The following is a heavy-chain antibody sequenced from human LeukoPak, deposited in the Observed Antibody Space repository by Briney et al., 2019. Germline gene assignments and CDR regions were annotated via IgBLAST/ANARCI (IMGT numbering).Heavy chain of an antibody. CDR2: INQGGSEK. V-gene: IGHV3-7*01. J-gene: IGHJ4*02. Sequence: GGSLRLSCAASGFTFSSYWMSWVRQAPEKGLEWVANINQGGSEKYYVDSVRGRFTISRDNAKNPLYLQMNSLRADDKAVYYCARDVTALDSWGQGTLVTVSS. CDR1: GFTFSSYW. CDR3: ARDVTALDS. D-gene: IGHD2-2*01.